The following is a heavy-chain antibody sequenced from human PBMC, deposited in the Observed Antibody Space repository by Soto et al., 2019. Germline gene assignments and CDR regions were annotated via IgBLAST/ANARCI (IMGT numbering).Heavy chain of an antibody. Sequence: QVQLVESGGGVVQPGRSLRLSCAASGFTFSSYAMHWVPQAPGTGLEWVAAISYDGSNKYYAACVKGRFTISRDNSKNTLDMQMNSLSAEDTAVYYCARTSRYWGQGTLVTVSS. V-gene: IGHV3-30-3*01. D-gene: IGHD4-17*01. J-gene: IGHJ4*02. CDR1: GFTFSSYA. CDR2: ISYDGSNK. CDR3: ARTSRY.